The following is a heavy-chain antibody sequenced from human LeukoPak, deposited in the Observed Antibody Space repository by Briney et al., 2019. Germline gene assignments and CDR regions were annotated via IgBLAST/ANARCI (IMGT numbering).Heavy chain of an antibody. CDR3: ARVGRSIGSWGPKYNGMDV. J-gene: IGHJ6*02. CDR1: GYTFTNYT. Sequence: ASVKVSCKASGYTFTNYTMHWVRQAPGQRLEWMGWINAGNGNTKYSQKFQGRVTITRDTSASTAYMELNSLTSEDTAVYYCARVGRSIGSWGPKYNGMDVWGQGTTVTGSS. V-gene: IGHV1-3*01. D-gene: IGHD6-13*01. CDR2: INAGNGNT.